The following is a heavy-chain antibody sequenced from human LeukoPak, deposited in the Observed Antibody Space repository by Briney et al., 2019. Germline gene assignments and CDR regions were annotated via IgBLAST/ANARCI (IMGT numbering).Heavy chain of an antibody. V-gene: IGHV4-39*01. CDR2: IFYSGRI. CDR1: GGSITSGTHY. J-gene: IGHJ5*02. D-gene: IGHD3-9*01. Sequence: PSGTLSLTCTVSGGSITSGTHYWGWVRQPPGKGLEWIGSIFYSGRIFYNPSLKSRVFVSIDTSKNQFSLKLNSVTVADTAVYYCARHDYDLLTGYSINWFDPWGQGTLVTVSS. CDR3: ARHDYDLLTGYSINWFDP.